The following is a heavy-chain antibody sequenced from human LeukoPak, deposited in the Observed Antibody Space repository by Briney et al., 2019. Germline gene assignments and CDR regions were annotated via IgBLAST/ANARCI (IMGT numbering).Heavy chain of an antibody. CDR3: ARPLAPLAAPGIPFDC. V-gene: IGHV1-2*02. CDR1: GYTFTGYY. CDR2: INPNSGGT. Sequence: GASVKVSCKASGYTFTGYYMHWVRQAPGQGLEWMGWINPNSGGTNYAQKFQGRVTMTRDTSISTAYMELSRLRSDDTAVYYCARPLAPLAAPGIPFDCWGQGTLVTVSS. J-gene: IGHJ4*02. D-gene: IGHD6-13*01.